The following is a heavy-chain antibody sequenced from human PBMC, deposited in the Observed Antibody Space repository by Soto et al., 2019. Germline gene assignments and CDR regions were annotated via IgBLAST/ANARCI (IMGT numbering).Heavy chain of an antibody. Sequence: QVQLVQSGAEVKKPGASVKVSCKASGYTFTSYGISWVRQAPGQGLEWMVWISAYNGNTNYAQKLQGRVTMTTDTSTSTAYMELRSLRSDDTAVYYCARDPRRGIAAAVGMDVWGQGTTVTVSS. CDR3: ARDPRRGIAAAVGMDV. CDR2: ISAYNGNT. J-gene: IGHJ6*02. CDR1: GYTFTSYG. D-gene: IGHD6-13*01. V-gene: IGHV1-18*01.